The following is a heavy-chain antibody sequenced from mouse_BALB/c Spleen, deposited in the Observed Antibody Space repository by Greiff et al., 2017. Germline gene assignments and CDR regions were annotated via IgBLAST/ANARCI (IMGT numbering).Heavy chain of an antibody. Sequence: VHLVESGPSLVQPSQSLSITCTVSGFSLTSYGVHWVRQSPGKGLEWLGVIWRGGSTDYNAAFMSRLSINKDNSKSQVLFKMNSLQADDTAIYYCAKHYDGSYDWYFDVWGEGTTVTVSA. D-gene: IGHD1-1*01. CDR3: AKHYDGSYDWYFDV. J-gene: IGHJ1*01. V-gene: IGHV2-5-1*01. CDR1: GFSLTSYG. CDR2: IWRGGST.